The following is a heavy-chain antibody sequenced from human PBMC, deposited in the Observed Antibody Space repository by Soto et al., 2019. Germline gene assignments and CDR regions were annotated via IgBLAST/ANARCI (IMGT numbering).Heavy chain of an antibody. CDR2: INPSGGTP. V-gene: IGHV1-46*01. CDR3: AGAGDSSGPWYFDL. Sequence: ASVKVSCKASGYSFTSYYIHWVRQAPGQGPEWLGIINPSGGTPTYAQKFLGRITMTRDTSTSTVYVELSSLTSDDTAVYFCAGAGDSSGPWYFDLWGRGTLVTVSS. J-gene: IGHJ2*01. CDR1: GYSFTSYY. D-gene: IGHD3-22*01.